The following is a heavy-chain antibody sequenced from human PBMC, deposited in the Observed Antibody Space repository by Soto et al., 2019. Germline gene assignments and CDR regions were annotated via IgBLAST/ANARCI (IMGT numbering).Heavy chain of an antibody. Sequence: GGSLRLSCAASGFTFSSYGMHWVRQAPGKGPEWVAVISYDGSNKYYADSVKGRFTISRDNSKNTLYLQMNSLRAEDTAVYYCAKLLVSTTVTNYDYWGQGTLVTVSS. V-gene: IGHV3-30*18. CDR2: ISYDGSNK. CDR1: GFTFSSYG. D-gene: IGHD4-17*01. J-gene: IGHJ4*02. CDR3: AKLLVSTTVTNYDY.